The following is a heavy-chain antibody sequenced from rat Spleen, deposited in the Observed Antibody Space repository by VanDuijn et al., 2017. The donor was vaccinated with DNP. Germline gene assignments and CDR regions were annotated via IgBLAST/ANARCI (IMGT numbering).Heavy chain of an antibody. CDR3: ARRGNYFDY. V-gene: IGHV5-25*01. J-gene: IGHJ2*01. CDR1: GFIFSNHY. Sequence: EVQLVESGGGLVQPGGSVKLSCAASGFIFSNHYMAWVRQAPTTGLEWVASMSTGGGNIYYRDTVKGRFTISRDNAKSTLYLHMDSLRAEYTATYNCARRGNYFDYWGQGVMVTVSS. D-gene: IGHD4-3*01. CDR2: MSTGGGNI.